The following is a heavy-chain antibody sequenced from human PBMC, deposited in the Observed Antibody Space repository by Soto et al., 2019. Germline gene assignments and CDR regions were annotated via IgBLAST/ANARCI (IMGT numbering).Heavy chain of an antibody. D-gene: IGHD1-26*01. J-gene: IGHJ6*02. CDR2: IDWDDDK. CDR3: ARAVGARGYYYYGMDV. CDR1: GFSLSTSGMC. V-gene: IGHV2-70*01. Sequence: SGPTLVNPTQTLTLTCTFSGFSLSTSGMCVSWIRQPPGKALEWLALIDWDDDKYYSTSLKTRLTISKDTSKNQVVLTMTNMDPVDTATYYCARAVGARGYYYYGMDVWGQGTTVTVSS.